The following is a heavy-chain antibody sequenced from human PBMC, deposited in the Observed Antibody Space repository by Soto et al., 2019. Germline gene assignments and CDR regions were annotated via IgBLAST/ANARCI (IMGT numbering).Heavy chain of an antibody. CDR1: GDSVSSNSAA. J-gene: IGHJ6*03. V-gene: IGHV6-1*01. CDR2: TYYRSRWYN. Sequence: SQTLSLTCAISGDSVSSNSAAWNWIRQSPSRGLEWLGRTYYRSRWYNDYAVSVKSRITVNPDTSKNQFSLHLNSVTPEDTAVYYCAGITSLQWYYMDVWGKGTTVTVSS. CDR3: AGITSLQWYYMDV. D-gene: IGHD1-7*01.